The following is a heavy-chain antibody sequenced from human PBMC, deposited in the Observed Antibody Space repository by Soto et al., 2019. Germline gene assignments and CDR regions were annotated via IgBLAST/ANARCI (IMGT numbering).Heavy chain of an antibody. CDR3: ARGDRSSKCYFDY. CDR2: IYYSGST. D-gene: IGHD6-6*01. J-gene: IGHJ4*02. CDR1: GGSISSGGYY. Sequence: SETLSLTCTVSGGSISSGGYYWSWIRQHPGKGLEWIGYIYYSGSTYYNPSLKSRVTISVDTSKNQFSLKLSSVTAADTAVYYCARGDRSSKCYFDYWGQGTLVTVSS. V-gene: IGHV4-31*03.